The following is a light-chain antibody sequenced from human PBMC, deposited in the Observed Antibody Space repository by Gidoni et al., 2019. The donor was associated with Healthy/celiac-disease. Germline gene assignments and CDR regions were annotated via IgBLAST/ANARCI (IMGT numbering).Light chain of an antibody. V-gene: IGKV3-11*01. CDR2: DAS. CDR3: QQRSNWPPLT. J-gene: IGKJ4*01. CDR1: QSVSSY. Sequence: EIVLTHSPATLSLSPGERATLSCRASQSVSSYLAWYQQKPGHAPRLLIYDASNRATGIPARFSGSGSGTDFTLTISSLEPEDFAVYYCQQRSNWPPLTFXGXTKVEIK.